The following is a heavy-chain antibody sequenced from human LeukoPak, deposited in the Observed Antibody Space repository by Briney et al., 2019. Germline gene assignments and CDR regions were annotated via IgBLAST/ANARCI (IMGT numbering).Heavy chain of an antibody. J-gene: IGHJ4*02. CDR2: ISSTSYYR. CDR3: ARVADYYDGSGYYPLDH. Sequence: RGSLRLSCAASGFTFSSYTMNWVRQAPGKGLEWISSISSTSYYRYIADSVRGRFTISRDNAKKSLYLQLNSLSPEDTAVYYCARVADYYDGSGYYPLDHWGQGTLVTVSS. V-gene: IGHV3-21*04. D-gene: IGHD3-22*01. CDR1: GFTFSSYT.